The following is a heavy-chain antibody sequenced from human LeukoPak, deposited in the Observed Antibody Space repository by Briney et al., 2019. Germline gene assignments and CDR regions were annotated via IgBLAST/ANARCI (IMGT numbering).Heavy chain of an antibody. CDR3: ARDPNIVVVPAYAFDI. CDR2: INPNSGGT. V-gene: IGHV1-2*02. D-gene: IGHD2-2*01. J-gene: IGHJ3*02. CDR1: GYTFTGYY. Sequence: ASVKVSCKASGYTFTGYYMHWVRQAPVQGLEWMGWINPNSGGTNYAQKFQGRVTMTRDTSISTAYMELSRLRSDDTAVYYCARDPNIVVVPAYAFDIWGQGTMVTVSS.